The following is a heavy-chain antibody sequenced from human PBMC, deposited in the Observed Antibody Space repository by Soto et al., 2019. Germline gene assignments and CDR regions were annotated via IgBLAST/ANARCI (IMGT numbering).Heavy chain of an antibody. J-gene: IGHJ4*02. CDR3: TTGWSSKDY. CDR2: IKSKADGGTT. D-gene: IGHD3-3*01. Sequence: LRLSCAASGFIFSNAWMSWVRQAPGKGLEWVGRIKSKADGGTTNYAAPVKGRFNISRDGSKNTLYLQMNGLKTEDTAVYYCTTGWSSKDYWGQGTLVTVSS. CDR1: GFIFSNAW. V-gene: IGHV3-15*01.